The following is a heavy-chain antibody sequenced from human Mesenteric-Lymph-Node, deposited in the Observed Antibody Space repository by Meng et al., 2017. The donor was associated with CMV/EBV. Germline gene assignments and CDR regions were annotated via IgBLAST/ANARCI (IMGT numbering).Heavy chain of an antibody. CDR1: GFTFSDYY. J-gene: IGHJ4*02. CDR2: ISSTGSNM. D-gene: IGHD3-3*01. V-gene: IGHV3-11*04. Sequence: GESLKISCAASGFTFSDYYMSWIRQAPGKGLEWVSYISSTGSNMYYADSVKGRFTISRDNAKNSLYLQMNSLRAEDTAVYYCARVQRNTYYDFRSGYSKGPFDYWGQGTLVTVSS. CDR3: ARVQRNTYYDFRSGYSKGPFDY.